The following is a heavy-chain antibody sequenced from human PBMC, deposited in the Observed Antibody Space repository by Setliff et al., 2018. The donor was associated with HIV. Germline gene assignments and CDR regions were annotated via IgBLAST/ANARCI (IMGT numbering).Heavy chain of an antibody. Sequence: ASVKVSCKVSGYTFPDYYFQWVRQAPGKGLEWVGLIDPDRGETVYAEKFQGRVTITADRSIDIAYMKLSSLTSGDTAMYFCAWGTQRPIDSWGQGTLVTVSS. D-gene: IGHD3-16*01. CDR2: IDPDRGET. J-gene: IGHJ4*02. CDR3: AWGTQRPIDS. V-gene: IGHV1-69-2*01. CDR1: GYTFPDYY.